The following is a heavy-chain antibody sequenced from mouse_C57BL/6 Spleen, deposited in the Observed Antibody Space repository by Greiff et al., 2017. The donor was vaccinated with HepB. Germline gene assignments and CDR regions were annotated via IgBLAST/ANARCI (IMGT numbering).Heavy chain of an antibody. CDR1: GFTFSDFY. J-gene: IGHJ3*01. D-gene: IGHD2-5*01. CDR3: ARVAYSTPFAY. Sequence: EGMLVESGGGLVQSGRSLRLSCATSGFTFSDFYMEGVRQAPGKGLEWIAASRNKANDYTTEYSASVKGLFIVSRDTSQSILYLQMNALRAEDTAIYYCARVAYSTPFAYWGQVTLVTVSA. CDR2: SRNKANDYTT. V-gene: IGHV7-1*01.